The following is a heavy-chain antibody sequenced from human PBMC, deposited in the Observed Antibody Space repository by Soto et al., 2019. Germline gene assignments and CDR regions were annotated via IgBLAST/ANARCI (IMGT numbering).Heavy chain of an antibody. J-gene: IGHJ6*02. CDR3: ARPTDFYYYAMDV. CDR2: IIPNFGTV. V-gene: IGHV1-69*13. Sequence: SGEVSCEASGGRFDRCSRRWLRRVPGEVPEWMGGIIPNFGTVNYAQKFQGRVTIIADESTSTAYMELRSLRSDDTAVYYCARPTDFYYYAMDVRGQGPTVTVSS. CDR1: GGRFDRCS.